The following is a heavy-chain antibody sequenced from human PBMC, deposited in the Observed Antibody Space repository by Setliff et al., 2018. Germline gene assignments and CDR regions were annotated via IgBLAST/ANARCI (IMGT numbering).Heavy chain of an antibody. Sequence: ASVKVSCKVSGYSLKDSSMHWVRQVPGKGLEWMGGFAPEVGEIIYAQKFQGRVTITADESTSTAYMELSSLRSEDTAVYYCARGGPFSVGATPGGFDYWGQGTLVTVSS. CDR1: GYSLKDSS. J-gene: IGHJ4*02. CDR2: FAPEVGEI. CDR3: ARGGPFSVGATPGGFDY. D-gene: IGHD1-26*01. V-gene: IGHV1-24*01.